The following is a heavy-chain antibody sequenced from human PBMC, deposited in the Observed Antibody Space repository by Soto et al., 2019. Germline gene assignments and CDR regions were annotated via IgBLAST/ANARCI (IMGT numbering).Heavy chain of an antibody. V-gene: IGHV4-31*03. J-gene: IGHJ6*02. CDR3: ARDIDLNWNDGYNGMDV. Sequence: QVQLQESGPGLVKPSQTLSLTCTVSGGSISSGGYYWSWIRQHPGKGLEWIGYIYYSGSTYYNPSLKSRATISVNTSKNQFSLKLSSVTAADTAVYYCARDIDLNWNDGYNGMDVWGQGTTVTVSS. D-gene: IGHD1-1*01. CDR2: IYYSGST. CDR1: GGSISSGGYY.